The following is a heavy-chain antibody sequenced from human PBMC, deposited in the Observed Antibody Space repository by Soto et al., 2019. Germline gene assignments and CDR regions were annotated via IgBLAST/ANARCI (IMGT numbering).Heavy chain of an antibody. D-gene: IGHD2-21*02. Sequence: SETLSLTCTVSGGSIYTGGFYWSWIRQLPGKGLEWLGYIYYTGSTQYTPSLKSRLSISKDTSDNQFSLRLNSVTAADTAVYYCATSLVTSRARVDYWGQGTPVTVSS. CDR1: GGSIYTGGFY. J-gene: IGHJ4*02. CDR3: ATSLVTSRARVDY. CDR2: IYYTGST. V-gene: IGHV4-31*03.